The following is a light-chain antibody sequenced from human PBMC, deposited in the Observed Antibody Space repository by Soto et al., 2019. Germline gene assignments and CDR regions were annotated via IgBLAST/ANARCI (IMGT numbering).Light chain of an antibody. CDR1: EDVDIY. CDR3: QQRFSWPPWT. J-gene: IGKJ1*01. Sequence: EVVLTQSPATLSLSPGGRATLSCRASEDVDIYLAWYQQRPGQAPRLLIYDTFKRATGIPARFTGTGSGTDFTLTISSLEPEDFAVYYCQQRFSWPPWTFGQGTKVEIK. CDR2: DTF. V-gene: IGKV3-11*01.